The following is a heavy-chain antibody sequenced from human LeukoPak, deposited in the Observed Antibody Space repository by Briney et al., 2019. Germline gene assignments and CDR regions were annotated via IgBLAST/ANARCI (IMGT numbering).Heavy chain of an antibody. CDR3: AIRGSPMVRNY. D-gene: IGHD3-10*01. Sequence: GGSLRLSCAVSGFTFSNYVMIWVCQAPGKGLEWVSAISGTGANTFYADSVKGRFTISIDNAKNSLYLQMNSLRAEDTAVYYCAIRGSPMVRNYWGQGTLVTVSS. CDR1: GFTFSNYV. V-gene: IGHV3-23*01. CDR2: ISGTGANT. J-gene: IGHJ4*02.